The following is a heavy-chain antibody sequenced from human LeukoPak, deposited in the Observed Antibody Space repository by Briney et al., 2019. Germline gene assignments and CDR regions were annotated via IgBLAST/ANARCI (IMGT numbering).Heavy chain of an antibody. CDR1: GFTVSSNY. V-gene: IGHV3-53*01. J-gene: IGHJ4*02. Sequence: GGSLRLSCAASGFTVSSNYMSWVRQAPGKGLEWVSVIYSGGSTYYADSVKGRFTISRDDSKNTLYLQMNSLRAEDTAVYYCASRNYYDSSGLLDYWGQGTLVTVSS. CDR2: IYSGGST. CDR3: ASRNYYDSSGLLDY. D-gene: IGHD3-22*01.